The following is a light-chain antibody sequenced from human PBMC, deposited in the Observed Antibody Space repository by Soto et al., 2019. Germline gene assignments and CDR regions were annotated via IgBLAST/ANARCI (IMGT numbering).Light chain of an antibody. J-gene: IGLJ1*01. CDR1: SSDVGIYNY. CDR2: EVT. Sequence: QSALTQPASVSGSPGQSIAISCTGTSSDVGIYNYVSWYQQHPGKVPKLIIYEVTNRPSGVSNRFSGSKSGNTASLIISGLQAGDEADYYCTSYTTSSTRVFGTGTKLTVL. CDR3: TSYTTSSTRV. V-gene: IGLV2-14*01.